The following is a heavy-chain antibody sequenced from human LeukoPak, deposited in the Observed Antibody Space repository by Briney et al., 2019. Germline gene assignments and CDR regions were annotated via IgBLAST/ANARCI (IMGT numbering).Heavy chain of an antibody. CDR2: INPKNGGT. Sequence: GSVKVSCKASGHTFTGYYIHWVRQAPGQGLEWMGWINPKNGGTKYGQKFQGRVSMTRDTSIRTVYMELSRLRFDETALYYCGRERCGRGICYTVRFVPWGQGTLVTVSS. V-gene: IGHV1-2*02. CDR1: GHTFTGYY. CDR3: GRERCGRGICYTVRFVP. D-gene: IGHD2-2*02. J-gene: IGHJ5*02.